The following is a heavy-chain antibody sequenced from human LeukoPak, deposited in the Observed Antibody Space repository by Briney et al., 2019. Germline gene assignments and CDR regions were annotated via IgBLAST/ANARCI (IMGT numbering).Heavy chain of an antibody. CDR3: ASADTAMARDAFDI. J-gene: IGHJ3*02. V-gene: IGHV4-39*07. CDR1: GGSISSSSYY. CDR2: IYYSGST. D-gene: IGHD5-18*01. Sequence: SETLSLACTVSGGSISSSSYYWGWIRQPPGKGLEWIGSIYYSGSTYYNPSLKSRVTISVDTSKNQFSLKLSSVTAADTAVYYCASADTAMARDAFDIWGQGTMVTVSS.